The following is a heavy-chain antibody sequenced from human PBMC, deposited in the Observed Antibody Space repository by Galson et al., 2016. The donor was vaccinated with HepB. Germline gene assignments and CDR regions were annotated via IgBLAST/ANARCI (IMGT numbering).Heavy chain of an antibody. D-gene: IGHD3-22*01. CDR3: GRDYPTMTARYPYPMDV. J-gene: IGHJ6*04. CDR1: GFTFSSSA. CDR2: ITQTGSFA. Sequence: SLRLSCAASGFTFSSSATTWVRQAPGRGRAWVSAITQTGSFAYYADPVRGRFTLSRDPSKNTVYLQMHYLRADDTALYYCGRDYPTMTARYPYPMDVWGKGTAVTVSS. V-gene: IGHV3-23*01.